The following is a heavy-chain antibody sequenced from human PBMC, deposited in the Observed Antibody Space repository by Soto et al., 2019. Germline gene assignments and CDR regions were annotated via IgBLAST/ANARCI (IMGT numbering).Heavy chain of an antibody. CDR2: ISGSGGST. Sequence: GGSLRLSCAASGFTFSSYAMSWVRQAPGKGLKWVSAISGSGGSTYYADSVKGRFTISRDNSKNTLYLQMNSLRAEDTAVYYCAKVRRGVRWLEVEPFDYWGLGTLVTVSS. CDR3: AKVRRGVRWLEVEPFDY. CDR1: GFTFSSYA. V-gene: IGHV3-23*01. J-gene: IGHJ4*02. D-gene: IGHD5-12*01.